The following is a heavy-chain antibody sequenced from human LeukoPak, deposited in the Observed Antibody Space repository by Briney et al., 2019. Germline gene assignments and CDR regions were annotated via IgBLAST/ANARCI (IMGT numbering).Heavy chain of an antibody. Sequence: GGSLRLSCAASGFTFSSYGMHWVRQAPGKGLEWVAFIRYDGSNKYYADSVKGRFTISRDNSKNTLYLQMNSLRAEDTAVYYCASTVAGTSDYYYGMDVWGQGTTVTVSS. CDR2: IRYDGSNK. D-gene: IGHD6-19*01. CDR1: GFTFSSYG. J-gene: IGHJ6*02. V-gene: IGHV3-30*02. CDR3: ASTVAGTSDYYYGMDV.